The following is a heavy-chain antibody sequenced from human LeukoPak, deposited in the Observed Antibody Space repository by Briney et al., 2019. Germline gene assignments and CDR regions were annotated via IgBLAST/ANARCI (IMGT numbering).Heavy chain of an antibody. CDR1: GGSISSYY. J-gene: IGHJ4*02. Sequence: SETLSLTCTVSGGSISSYYWSWIRQPPGKGLEWIGYIYYSGSTKYNPSLKSQVTISVDTSKNQFSLKLSSVTAADTAVYYCARQLRDTAMVFDYWGQGTLVTVSS. CDR3: ARQLRDTAMVFDY. CDR2: IYYSGST. D-gene: IGHD5-18*01. V-gene: IGHV4-59*08.